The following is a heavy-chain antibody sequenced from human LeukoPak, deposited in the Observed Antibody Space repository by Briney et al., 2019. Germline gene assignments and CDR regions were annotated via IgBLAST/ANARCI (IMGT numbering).Heavy chain of an antibody. D-gene: IGHD4/OR15-4a*01. J-gene: IGHJ4*02. Sequence: GGSLRLSCAASGFTFSDSAFHWVRQASGKGLEWVGCIRSKPNNYATAYTASVKGRFTISRDDSKNTAYLQMNSLNTEDTAMYYCTRHLIGATPFDYWGQGILVSVSS. V-gene: IGHV3-73*01. CDR3: TRHLIGATPFDY. CDR2: IRSKPNNYAT. CDR1: GFTFSDSA.